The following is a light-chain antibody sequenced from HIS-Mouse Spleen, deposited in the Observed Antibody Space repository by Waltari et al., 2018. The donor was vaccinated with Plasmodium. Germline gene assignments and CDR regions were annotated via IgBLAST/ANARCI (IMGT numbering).Light chain of an antibody. J-gene: IGLJ3*02. V-gene: IGLV2-23*01. CDR1: SSDVGSYNL. Sequence: QSALTQPASVSGSPGQSITISCTGTSSDVGSYNLASWYQQHPGKAPKRMIYEGSKRPSGVSNRFSGSKSGNTASLTISGLQAEDEADYYCCSYAGSSTSWVFGGGTKLTVL. CDR3: CSYAGSSTSWV. CDR2: EGS.